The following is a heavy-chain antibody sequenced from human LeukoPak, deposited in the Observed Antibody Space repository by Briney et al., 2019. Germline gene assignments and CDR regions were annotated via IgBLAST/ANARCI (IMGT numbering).Heavy chain of an antibody. J-gene: IGHJ4*02. CDR1: GGSISSGGYY. D-gene: IGHD1-26*01. CDR3: ARDVTGGSYFDY. CDR2: IYYSGTT. Sequence: SQTLSLTCTVSGGSISSGGYYWSWIRQYPGKGLEWIGYIYYSGTTYYNPSLKSRVTMSVDTSKNQFSLKLISVTAADTAVYYCARDVTGGSYFDYWGQGTLVTVSS. V-gene: IGHV4-31*03.